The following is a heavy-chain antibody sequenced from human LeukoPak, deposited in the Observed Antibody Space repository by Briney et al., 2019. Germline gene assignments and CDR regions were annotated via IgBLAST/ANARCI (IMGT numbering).Heavy chain of an antibody. D-gene: IGHD4-17*01. V-gene: IGHV1-69*13. Sequence: SVKVSCKASGGTFSSYAISWVRQAPGRGLEWMGGIIPIFGTANYAQKFQGRVTITADESTSTAYMELSSLRSEDTAVYYCATVGDPPTFLDYWGQGTLVTVSS. CDR3: ATVGDPPTFLDY. J-gene: IGHJ4*02. CDR1: GGTFSSYA. CDR2: IIPIFGTA.